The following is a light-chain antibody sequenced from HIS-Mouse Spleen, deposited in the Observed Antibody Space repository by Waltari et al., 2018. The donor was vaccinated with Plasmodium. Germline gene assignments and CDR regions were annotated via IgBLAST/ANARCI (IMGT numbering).Light chain of an antibody. J-gene: IGLJ2*01. Sequence: QSVLTQPPSASGTPGQRVTISCSGSNSNIGSNTVNWYQQLPGTAPKLLIYSNNQRPSGVPDRFPGSKSGTSASLAISGLQSEDEADYYCAAWDDSLNGPVFGGGTKLTVL. CDR3: AAWDDSLNGPV. CDR1: NSNIGSNT. CDR2: SNN. V-gene: IGLV1-44*01.